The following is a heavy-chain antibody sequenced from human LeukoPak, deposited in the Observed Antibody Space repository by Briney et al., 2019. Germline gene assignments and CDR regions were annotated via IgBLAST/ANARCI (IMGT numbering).Heavy chain of an antibody. CDR3: ARDARGEAVAALDY. CDR2: ISYDGSNK. V-gene: IGHV3-30*04. Sequence: PGGSLRLSCAASGFTFSSYAMHWVRQAPDKGLEWVAVISYDGSNKYYADSVKGRFTISRDNSKNTLYLQMNSLRAEDTAVYYCARDARGEAVAALDYWGQGTLVTVSS. J-gene: IGHJ4*02. D-gene: IGHD6-19*01. CDR1: GFTFSSYA.